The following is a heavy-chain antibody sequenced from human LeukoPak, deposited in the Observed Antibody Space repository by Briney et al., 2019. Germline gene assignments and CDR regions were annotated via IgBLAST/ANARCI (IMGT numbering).Heavy chain of an antibody. CDR3: AWRGDYGGPPEAFDI. Sequence: SETLSLTCAVSGYSISSGYYWGWIRQPPGKGLEWIGSIYHSGSTYYNPSLKSRVTISVDTSKNQFSLKLSSVTAADTAVYYCAWRGDYGGPPEAFDIWGQGTMVTVSS. V-gene: IGHV4-38-2*01. D-gene: IGHD4-23*01. CDR2: IYHSGST. J-gene: IGHJ3*02. CDR1: GYSISSGYY.